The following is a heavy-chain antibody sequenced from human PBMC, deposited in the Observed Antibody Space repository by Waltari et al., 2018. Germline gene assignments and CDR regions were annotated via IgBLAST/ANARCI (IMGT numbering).Heavy chain of an antibody. Sequence: QVQLQQWGAGLLKPSETLSLTCAVYGGSFSGYYWSWIRQPPGRGLEWLGEINHSGSTNYNPSLKSRVTISVDTSKNQFSLKLSSVTAADTAVYYCARGFSGYSGYDPYGYYDYWGQGTLVTVSS. CDR2: INHSGST. CDR1: GGSFSGYY. D-gene: IGHD5-12*01. CDR3: ARGFSGYSGYDPYGYYDY. J-gene: IGHJ4*02. V-gene: IGHV4-34*01.